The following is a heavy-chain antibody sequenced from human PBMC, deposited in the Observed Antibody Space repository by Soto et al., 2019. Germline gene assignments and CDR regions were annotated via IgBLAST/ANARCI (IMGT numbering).Heavy chain of an antibody. D-gene: IGHD5-18*01. CDR2: ISYDGSNK. CDR3: AKDVDTAMADY. J-gene: IGHJ4*02. CDR1: GFTFSSYG. V-gene: IGHV3-30*18. Sequence: GGSLRLSCAASGFTFSSYGMHWVRQAPGKGLEWVAVISYDGSNKYYADSVKGRFTISRDNSKNTLYLQMNSLRAEDTAVYYCAKDVDTAMADYWGQGTLVTVSS.